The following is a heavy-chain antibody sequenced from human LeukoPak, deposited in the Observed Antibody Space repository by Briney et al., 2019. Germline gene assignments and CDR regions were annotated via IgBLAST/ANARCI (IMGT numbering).Heavy chain of an antibody. CDR3: ARHPRY. J-gene: IGHJ4*02. CDR2: ISYDGSNK. V-gene: IGHV3-30*04. Sequence: GGSLRLSCAASGFTFSSYAMHWVRQAPGKGLEWVAVISYDGSNKHYADSVKGRFTISRDNSKNTLYLQMNSLRAEDTAVYYCARHPRYWGQGTLVTVSS. CDR1: GFTFSSYA.